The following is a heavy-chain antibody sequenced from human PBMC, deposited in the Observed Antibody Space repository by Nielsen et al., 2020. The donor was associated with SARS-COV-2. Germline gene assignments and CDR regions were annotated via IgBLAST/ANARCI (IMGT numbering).Heavy chain of an antibody. CDR1: GYTFTSYG. J-gene: IGHJ6*02. CDR2: ISAYNGNT. D-gene: IGHD1-26*01. Sequence: ASVKVSCKASGYTFTSYGISWVRQAPGQGLEWMGWISAYNGNTNYAQKLQGRVTMTTDTSTSTAYMELRSLRSDDTAVYYCAKQSIMGAKGDYYYYYGMDVWGQGTTVTVSS. V-gene: IGHV1-18*01. CDR3: AKQSIMGAKGDYYYYYGMDV.